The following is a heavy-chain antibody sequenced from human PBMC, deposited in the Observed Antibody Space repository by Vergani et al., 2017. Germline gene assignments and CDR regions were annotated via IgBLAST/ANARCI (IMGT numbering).Heavy chain of an antibody. CDR2: IYVDGST. J-gene: IGHJ4*01. D-gene: IGHD1-26*01. V-gene: IGHV4-61*02. CDR1: GESITRHSYY. Sequence: VQLQESGPGLVKPSQTLSLTCSVSGESITRHSYYWTWIRQPAWNPLEWVGHIYVDGSTNYNPSLKSRVSISLDTSKNQLSLRLTSVTTADTAVFYCVRGRYSGSSSPYYDLWGHGALVRVSS. CDR3: VRGRYSGSSSPYYDL.